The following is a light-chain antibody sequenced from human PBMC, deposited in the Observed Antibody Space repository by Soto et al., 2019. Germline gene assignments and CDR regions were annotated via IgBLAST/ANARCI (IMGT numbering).Light chain of an antibody. CDR3: SSYAGSNNWV. CDR2: EVT. V-gene: IGLV2-8*01. CDR1: SSDVGGYFY. J-gene: IGLJ3*02. Sequence: QPVLTQPPSASGSPGQSVTISCTGTSSDVGGYFYVSWYQQHPGKAPKLMIYEVTKRPSGVPDRFSGSKSGNTASLTVSGLQAEDEAEYYCSSYAGSNNWVFGGGTKLTVL.